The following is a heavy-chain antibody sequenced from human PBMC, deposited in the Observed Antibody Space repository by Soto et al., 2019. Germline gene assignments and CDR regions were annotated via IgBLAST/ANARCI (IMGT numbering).Heavy chain of an antibody. D-gene: IGHD6-13*01. Sequence: ASVKVSSKASGYTFTSYDINWVRQATGQGLEWMGWMNPNSGNTGYAQKFQGRVTMTRNTSISTAYMELSSLRSEDTAVYYCARPIAAAGTVPLDYWGQGTLVTVSS. V-gene: IGHV1-8*01. J-gene: IGHJ4*02. CDR2: MNPNSGNT. CDR1: GYTFTSYD. CDR3: ARPIAAAGTVPLDY.